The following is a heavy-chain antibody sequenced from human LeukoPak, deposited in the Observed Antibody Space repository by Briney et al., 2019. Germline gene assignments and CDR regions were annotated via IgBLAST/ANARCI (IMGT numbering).Heavy chain of an antibody. Sequence: SVKVSCKASGGTFSSYAISWVRQAPGQGLEWMGRIIPILGIANYAQKFQGRVTITADKSTSTAYMELSSLRSEGTAVYYCAGGLAGKALDYWGQGTLVTVSS. J-gene: IGHJ4*02. D-gene: IGHD6-19*01. CDR3: AGGLAGKALDY. CDR1: GGTFSSYA. CDR2: IIPILGIA. V-gene: IGHV1-69*04.